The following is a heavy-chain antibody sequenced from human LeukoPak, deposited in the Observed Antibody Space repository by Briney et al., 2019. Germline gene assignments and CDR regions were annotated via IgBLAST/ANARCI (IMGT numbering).Heavy chain of an antibody. J-gene: IGHJ4*02. V-gene: IGHV1-46*01. CDR1: GYTFTSYY. CDR2: INPSGGST. Sequence: ASVKVSCKASGYTFTSYYMHWVRQAPGQGLEWMGIINPSGGSTSYAQKFQGRVTMTRDTSTSTAYMELRSLRSDDTAVYYCARAEDYDYVWGSYPTRGGNDYWGQGTLVTVSS. CDR3: ARAEDYDYVWGSYPTRGGNDY. D-gene: IGHD3-16*02.